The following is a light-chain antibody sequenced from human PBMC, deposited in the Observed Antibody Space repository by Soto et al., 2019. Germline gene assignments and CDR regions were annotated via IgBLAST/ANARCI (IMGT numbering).Light chain of an antibody. CDR1: TGAVTTGYY. CDR3: LLYYGGSWV. J-gene: IGLJ3*02. CDR2: NTN. Sequence: QTVVTQEPSLTVSPGGTVTLTCASSTGAVTTGYYPSWFQHKPGHAPRALIYNTNDKHSWTPARLSGSLLGDKAAPTLSGVQPEDEAEYYCLLYYGGSWVFGGGTKLTVL. V-gene: IGLV7-43*01.